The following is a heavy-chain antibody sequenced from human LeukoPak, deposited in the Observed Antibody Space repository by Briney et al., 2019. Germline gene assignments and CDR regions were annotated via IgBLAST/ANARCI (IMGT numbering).Heavy chain of an antibody. CDR3: ARLASIAVAGKGDY. D-gene: IGHD6-19*01. V-gene: IGHV1-2*02. CDR2: INPNSGGT. CDR1: GYTFTGYY. Sequence: ASVKVSCKASGYTFTGYYMHWVRQAPGQGLEWMGWINPNSGGTNYAQKFQGRVTMTRDTSISTAYMELSRLRSDGTAVYYCARLASIAVAGKGDYWGQGTLVTVSS. J-gene: IGHJ4*02.